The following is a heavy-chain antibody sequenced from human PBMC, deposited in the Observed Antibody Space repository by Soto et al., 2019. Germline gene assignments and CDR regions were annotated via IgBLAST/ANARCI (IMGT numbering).Heavy chain of an antibody. J-gene: IGHJ6*03. CDR3: ARESGGATATLDYYYFYMDV. Sequence: QVQLVQSGAEVKKPGASVTVSCKASGYTFSDYYFHWVRQAPGQGPEWMGRINPNSGDTKFAQKFQGRVTMTRDTSVRTAFMELNWLKPDDTAVYYCARESGGATATLDYYYFYMDVWGQGTTVTVSS. V-gene: IGHV1-2*06. CDR1: GYTFSDYY. CDR2: INPNSGDT. D-gene: IGHD5-12*01.